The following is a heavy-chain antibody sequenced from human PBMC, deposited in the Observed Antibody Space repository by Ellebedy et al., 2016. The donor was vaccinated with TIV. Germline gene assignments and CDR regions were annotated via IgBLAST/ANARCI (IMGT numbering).Heavy chain of an antibody. CDR3: ARETGGDI. Sequence: PGGSLRLSCAASGFSFSTYWMSWFRQAPGKGLEWVANIKRDGSGKYYLDFVKGRFTISIDNAEDSVYLQMDSLRAEDTAIYYCARETGGDIWGQGTTVIVSS. CDR1: GFSFSTYW. J-gene: IGHJ6*02. D-gene: IGHD7-27*01. CDR2: IKRDGSGK. V-gene: IGHV3-7*03.